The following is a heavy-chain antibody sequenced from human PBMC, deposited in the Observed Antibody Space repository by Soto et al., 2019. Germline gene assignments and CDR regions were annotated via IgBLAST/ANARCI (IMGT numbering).Heavy chain of an antibody. CDR2: IWYDGNNK. J-gene: IGHJ4*02. V-gene: IGHV3-33*01. D-gene: IGHD6-19*01. CDR3: AREKNVGYSSGWLGY. Sequence: QVQLVESGGGVVQPGRSLRLSCAASGFTFSSYGMYWVRQAPGKGLEWVAAIWYDGNNKYYADSVKGRITISRDISENTVYLQMNSLRAEDTAVYYCAREKNVGYSSGWLGYWGQGTLVTVSS. CDR1: GFTFSSYG.